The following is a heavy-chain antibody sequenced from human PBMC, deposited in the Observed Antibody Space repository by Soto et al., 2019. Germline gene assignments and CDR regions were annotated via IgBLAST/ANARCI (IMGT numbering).Heavy chain of an antibody. V-gene: IGHV3-21*01. CDR1: GFTFSSYS. CDR3: ARLLDYYDSSGYYPGLDY. Sequence: VGSLRLSCAASGFTFSSYSMNWVRQAPGKGLEWASSISSSSSYIYYADSVKGRFTISRDNAKNSLYLQMNSLRAEDTAVYYCARLLDYYDSSGYYPGLDYWGQGTLVTVSS. J-gene: IGHJ4*02. D-gene: IGHD3-22*01. CDR2: ISSSSSYI.